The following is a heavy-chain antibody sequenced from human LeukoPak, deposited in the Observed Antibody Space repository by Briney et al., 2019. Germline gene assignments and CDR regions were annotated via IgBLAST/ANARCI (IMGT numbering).Heavy chain of an antibody. D-gene: IGHD6-13*01. J-gene: IGHJ6*03. V-gene: IGHV4-4*07. CDR3: ASHSSSWYNYYYYYMDV. CDR1: GGSISSYY. Sequence: SETLSLTCTVSGGSISSYYWSWIRQPAGKGLEWIGRIYTSGSTNYNPSLKSRVTMSVDTSKNQFSLKLSSVTAADTAVYYCASHSSSWYNYYYYYMDVWGKGTTVTVSS. CDR2: IYTSGST.